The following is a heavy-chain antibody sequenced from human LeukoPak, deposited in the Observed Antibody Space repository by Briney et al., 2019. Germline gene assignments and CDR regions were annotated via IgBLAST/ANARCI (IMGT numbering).Heavy chain of an antibody. J-gene: IGHJ4*02. D-gene: IGHD6-19*01. CDR2: INSDGSST. V-gene: IGHV3-74*01. CDR1: GFTFSSYW. CDR3: ARGPSDSSGWYAGFDY. Sequence: PGGSLRLSCAASGFTFSSYWMHWVRQAPGRGLVWVPSINSDGSSTSYADSVKGRFTISRDNSKNTLYLQMNSLRAEDTAVYYCARGPSDSSGWYAGFDYGGQGTLVTVSS.